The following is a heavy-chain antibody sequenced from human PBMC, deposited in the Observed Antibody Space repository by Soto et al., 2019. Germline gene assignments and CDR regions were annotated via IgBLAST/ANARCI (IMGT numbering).Heavy chain of an antibody. J-gene: IGHJ4*02. CDR1: GYTFSGYY. Sequence: AAVKVSWKASGYTFSGYYMHWVRQAPGQGLEWMGWINPNSGGTNYAQKFQGRVTMTRDTSISTAYMELSRLRSDDTAVYYCAYLAGHGDIDYWGQGTLVTVSS. CDR2: INPNSGGT. V-gene: IGHV1-2*02. D-gene: IGHD6-19*01. CDR3: AYLAGHGDIDY.